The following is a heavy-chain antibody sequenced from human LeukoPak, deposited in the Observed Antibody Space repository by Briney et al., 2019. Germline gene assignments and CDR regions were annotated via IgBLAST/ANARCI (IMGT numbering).Heavy chain of an antibody. CDR2: INPNSGGT. Sequence: GASVKVSCKASGYTFTGYYMHWVRQAPGQGLEWMGWINPNSGGTNYAQKFQGRVTMTRDTSISTAYMELSRLRSDDTAVYYCASLTTNYGYSSGWSYQPNWFDPWGQGTLVTVSS. V-gene: IGHV1-2*02. CDR1: GYTFTGYY. D-gene: IGHD6-19*01. J-gene: IGHJ5*02. CDR3: ASLTTNYGYSSGWSYQPNWFDP.